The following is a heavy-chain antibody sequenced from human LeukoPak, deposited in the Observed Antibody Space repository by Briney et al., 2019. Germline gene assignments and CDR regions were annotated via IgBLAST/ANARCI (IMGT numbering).Heavy chain of an antibody. CDR2: INPNSGGT. CDR1: GYTFTGYY. V-gene: IGHV1-2*02. Sequence: ASVKVSCKASGYTFTGYYMHWVRQAPGQGLEWMGWINPNSGGTNYAQKFQGRVTMIRDTSIGTAYMELSRLRSDDTAVYYCAESSGSSDYWGQGTLVTVSS. D-gene: IGHD3-22*01. J-gene: IGHJ4*02. CDR3: AESSGSSDY.